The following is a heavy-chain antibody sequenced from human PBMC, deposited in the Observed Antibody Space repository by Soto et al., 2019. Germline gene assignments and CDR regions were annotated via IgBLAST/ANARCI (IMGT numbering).Heavy chain of an antibody. CDR3: ARAGSSSPNAWWYNAFDI. CDR2: ISYDGSNK. V-gene: IGHV3-30-3*01. CDR1: GFTFSSYA. D-gene: IGHD2-15*01. Sequence: QVQLVESGGGVVQPGRSLRLSCAASGFTFSSYAMHWVRQAPGKGLEWVAVISYDGSNKYYADSVKGRFTISRDNSKNTLYLQMNSLRAEDTAVYYCARAGSSSPNAWWYNAFDIWGQGTMVTVSS. J-gene: IGHJ3*02.